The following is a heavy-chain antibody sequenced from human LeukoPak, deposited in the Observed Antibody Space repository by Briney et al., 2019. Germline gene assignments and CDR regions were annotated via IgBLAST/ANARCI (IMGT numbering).Heavy chain of an antibody. V-gene: IGHV3-11*04. CDR1: GFTFSDYY. J-gene: IGHJ4*02. CDR3: ARSILPAANAIDY. Sequence: GGSLRLSCAASGFTFSDYYMNWIRQAPGKGLEWISYMSSSGSTISYADSVTGRFTVSRDNTKNSLYLQMNSLRAEDTAVYYCARSILPAANAIDYWGQGTLLTVSS. CDR2: MSSSGSTI. D-gene: IGHD2-2*01.